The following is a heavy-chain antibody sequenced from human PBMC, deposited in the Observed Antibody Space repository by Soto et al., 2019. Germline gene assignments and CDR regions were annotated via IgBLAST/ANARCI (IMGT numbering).Heavy chain of an antibody. J-gene: IGHJ4*02. D-gene: IGHD3-3*01. CDR2: ISGSGGRT. Sequence: EVQLLESGGGLVQPGGSLRLSCAASGFTFSSYGMSWVRQAPGKGLEWVSAISGSGGRTYYADSVKGRFTVARDNSKNTLYQPMHSLRPEDTAVYYCAKVAGDILRSLESLSHHDYSGQGPLVTVSS. CDR1: GFTFSSYG. V-gene: IGHV3-23*01. CDR3: AKVAGDILRSLESLSHHDY.